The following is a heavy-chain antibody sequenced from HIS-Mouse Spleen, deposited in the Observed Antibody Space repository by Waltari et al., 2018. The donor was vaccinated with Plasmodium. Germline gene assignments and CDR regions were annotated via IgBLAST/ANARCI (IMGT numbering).Heavy chain of an antibody. D-gene: IGHD3-9*01. J-gene: IGHJ2*01. CDR2: ISSRSSSI. CDR1: GFTFSSYS. CDR3: AREDILTAYYNDYWYFDL. Sequence: EVQLVESGGGLVKPGGSLRLSCAASGFTFSSYSMNWVRQAPGKGLEWVSSISSRSSSIYYADSVKCRFTISRDNAKNSLYLQMNSLRAEDTAVYYCAREDILTAYYNDYWYFDLWGRGTLVTVSS. V-gene: IGHV3-21*01.